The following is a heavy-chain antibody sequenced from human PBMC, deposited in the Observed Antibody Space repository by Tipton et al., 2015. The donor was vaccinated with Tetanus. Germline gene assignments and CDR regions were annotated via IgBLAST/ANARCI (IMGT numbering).Heavy chain of an antibody. D-gene: IGHD4-17*01. CDR1: GFPFHSYH. CDR2: IGDGSSVI. CDR3: ARVIRRSMIGYGVFDS. V-gene: IGHV3-48*02. Sequence: GSLRLSCAASGFPFHSYHLAWVRQAPGKGLEWISYIGDGSSVIHYADSVKGRFTVSRDDAENSLFLEMTGLRDDDTAVYFCARVIRRSMIGYGVFDSWGQGTLVAVSS. J-gene: IGHJ4*02.